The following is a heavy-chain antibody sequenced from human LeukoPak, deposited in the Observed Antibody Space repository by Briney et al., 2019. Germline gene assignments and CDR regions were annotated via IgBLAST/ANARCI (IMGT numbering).Heavy chain of an antibody. CDR2: INHSGST. CDR1: GYSISSGYY. D-gene: IGHD6-13*01. J-gene: IGHJ4*02. V-gene: IGHV4-38-2*02. Sequence: SETLSLTCTVSGYSISSGYYWSWIRQPPGKGLEWIGEINHSGSTNYNPSLKSRVTISVDTSKNQFSLKLSSVTAADTAVYYCARMTKRWMHGAAAGKYFDYWGQGTLVTVSS. CDR3: ARMTKRWMHGAAAGKYFDY.